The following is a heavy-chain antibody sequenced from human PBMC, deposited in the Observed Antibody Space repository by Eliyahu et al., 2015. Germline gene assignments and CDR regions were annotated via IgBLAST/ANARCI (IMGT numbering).Heavy chain of an antibody. Sequence: GRFTISRDNSKNTLYLQMNSLRAEDTAVYYCAKDIPAAGNTFDYWGQGTLVTVSS. CDR3: AKDIPAAGNTFDY. J-gene: IGHJ4*02. D-gene: IGHD6-13*01. V-gene: IGHV3-30*02.